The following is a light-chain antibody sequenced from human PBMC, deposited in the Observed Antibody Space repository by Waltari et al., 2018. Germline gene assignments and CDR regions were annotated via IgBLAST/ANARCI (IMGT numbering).Light chain of an antibody. CDR1: SSDVGGYNH. V-gene: IGLV2-8*01. J-gene: IGLJ1*01. CDR3: SSSATDGDYFV. CDR2: EVF. Sequence: QSALTQPPSASGSPGQAITISCTGTSSDVGGYNHVSWYHQYPGKVPKLLISEVFKRPSGVPSRFSGYRSGNTASLTVSGLQAEDEADYYCSSSATDGDYFVFGAGTKVTVL.